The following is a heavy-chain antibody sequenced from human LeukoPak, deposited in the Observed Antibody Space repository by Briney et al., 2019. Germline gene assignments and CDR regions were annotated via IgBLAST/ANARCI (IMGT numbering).Heavy chain of an antibody. J-gene: IGHJ5*02. V-gene: IGHV1-2*04. CDR2: INPNSGGT. CDR1: GYTFTVYY. D-gene: IGHD3-10*01. Sequence: ASVKVSCTASGYTFTVYYMHWVRQAPGQGLEWMGWINPNSGGTNYAQKFQGWVTMTRDTSISTAYMELSRLRSDDTAVCYCARDLYTMVRGVPNWFDPWGQGTLVTVSS. CDR3: ARDLYTMVRGVPNWFDP.